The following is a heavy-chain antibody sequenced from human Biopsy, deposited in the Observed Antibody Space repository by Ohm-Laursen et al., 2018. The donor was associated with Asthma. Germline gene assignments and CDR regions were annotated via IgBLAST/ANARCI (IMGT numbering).Heavy chain of an antibody. CDR1: GFMFSSFG. Sequence: SLRLSCAASGFMFSSFGMHWVRQAPDKGLEWVAVISYDGNHKFYEDSVKGRFTISRDNSKNTLYLQMNSLRTEDTAVYYCAKRRGYSGHDNDYWGQGTLVIVSS. V-gene: IGHV3-30*18. J-gene: IGHJ4*02. D-gene: IGHD5-12*01. CDR3: AKRRGYSGHDNDY. CDR2: ISYDGNHK.